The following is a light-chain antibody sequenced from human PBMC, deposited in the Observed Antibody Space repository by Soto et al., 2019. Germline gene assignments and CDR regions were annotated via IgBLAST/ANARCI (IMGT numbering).Light chain of an antibody. V-gene: IGLV2-14*04. CDR1: SSDVGGYNY. CDR3: SSYTSSSTYV. J-gene: IGLJ1*01. CDR2: DVS. Sequence: ITYTETSSDVGGYNYVSWYQQHPGKAPKLMIYDVSNRPSGVSNRFSGSKSGNTASLTISGLQAEDEADYYCSSYTSSSTYVFGTVTKVTVL.